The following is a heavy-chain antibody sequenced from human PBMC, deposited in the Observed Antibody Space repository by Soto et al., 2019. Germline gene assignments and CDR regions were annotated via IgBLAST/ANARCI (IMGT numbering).Heavy chain of an antibody. D-gene: IGHD1-26*01. Sequence: PSETLSLTCSVSGGSINSYYWSWIRQPPGKALEWIGYIYYSGTTNYNPSLKSRVTISVDTSKNQFSLRLSSVTAADTAVYYCARAGGRYAITAYDVWGPGTLVTVSS. J-gene: IGHJ3*01. V-gene: IGHV4-59*01. CDR1: GGSINSYY. CDR2: IYYSGTT. CDR3: ARAGGRYAITAYDV.